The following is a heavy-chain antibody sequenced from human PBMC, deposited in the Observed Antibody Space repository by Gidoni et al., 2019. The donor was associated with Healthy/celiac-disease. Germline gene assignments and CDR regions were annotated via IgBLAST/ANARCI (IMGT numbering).Heavy chain of an antibody. V-gene: IGHV3-23*01. CDR1: GFTFSRSA. D-gene: IGHD1-20*01. Sequence: EVQLLVSGGGLVQPGGSLRLSCAASGFTFSRSARSWVRQAPGKGLEWVSASSGSGGSTYYADSVKGRFTISRDNSKNTLYLQMNSLRAEDTAVYYCGTTITYYYYYGMDVWGQGTTVTVSS. J-gene: IGHJ6*02. CDR3: GTTITYYYYYGMDV. CDR2: SSGSGGST.